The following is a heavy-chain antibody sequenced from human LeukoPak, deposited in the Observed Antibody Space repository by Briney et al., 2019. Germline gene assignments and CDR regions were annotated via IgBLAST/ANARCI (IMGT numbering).Heavy chain of an antibody. D-gene: IGHD3-10*01. CDR3: AKALGGSGSNFDY. CDR1: GFTCSSYA. V-gene: IGHV3-23*01. CDR2: ISGSGGST. Sequence: PGGSLRLSCAASGFTCSSYAMNWVRQAPGKGLEWVSTISGSGGSTYYADSVKGRFTISRDNSKNTLYLQMNSLRAEDTAVYYCAKALGGSGSNFDYWGQGTLVTVPS. J-gene: IGHJ4*02.